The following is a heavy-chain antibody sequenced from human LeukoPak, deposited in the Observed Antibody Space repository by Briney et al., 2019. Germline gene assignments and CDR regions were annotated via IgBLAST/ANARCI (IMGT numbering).Heavy chain of an antibody. Sequence: PGGSLRLSCAASGFTFSSYAMHWVRQAPGKGPEWVAVISYDGSNKYYADSVKGRFTISRDNSKNTLYLQMNSLRAEDTAVYYCAKEHGEFDLWGRGTLVTVPS. V-gene: IGHV3-30*04. CDR3: AKEHGEFDL. CDR2: ISYDGSNK. D-gene: IGHD7-27*01. J-gene: IGHJ2*01. CDR1: GFTFSSYA.